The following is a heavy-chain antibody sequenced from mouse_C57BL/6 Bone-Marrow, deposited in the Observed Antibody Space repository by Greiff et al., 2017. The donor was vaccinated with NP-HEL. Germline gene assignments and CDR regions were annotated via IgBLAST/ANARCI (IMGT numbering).Heavy chain of an antibody. CDR1: GFTFTDYY. J-gene: IGHJ3*01. Sequence: EVKLEESGGGLVQPGGSLSLSCAASGFTFTDYYMSWVRQPPGKALEWLGFIRNKANGYTTEYSASVKGRFTISRDNSQSILYLQMNALRAEDSATYYCAREGWDGAWFAYWGQGTLVTVSA. V-gene: IGHV7-3*01. CDR3: AREGWDGAWFAY. D-gene: IGHD3-3*01. CDR2: IRNKANGYTT.